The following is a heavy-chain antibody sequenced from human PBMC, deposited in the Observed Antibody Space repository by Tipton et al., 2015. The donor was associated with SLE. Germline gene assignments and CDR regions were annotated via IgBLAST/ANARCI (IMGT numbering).Heavy chain of an antibody. V-gene: IGHV4-38-2*01. D-gene: IGHD6-19*01. CDR2: IYHSGST. CDR1: GFSISSGYY. Sequence: TLSLTCAVSGFSISSGYYWGWIRQPPGKGLEWIGTIYHSGSTYYNPSLKSRLTISVDTSKNQFSLKLSSVTAADTAIYYCARGGYSSGWHPFDFWGQGTLVTVSS. CDR3: ARGGYSSGWHPFDF. J-gene: IGHJ4*02.